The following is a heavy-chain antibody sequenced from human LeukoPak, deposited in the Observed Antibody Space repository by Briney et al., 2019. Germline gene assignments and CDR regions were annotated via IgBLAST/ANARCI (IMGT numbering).Heavy chain of an antibody. D-gene: IGHD1-26*01. Sequence: ASVKVSCKVSGYTLTELSMHWVRQAPGKGLEWMGGFDPEDGETIYAQKFQGRVTMTEDTSTDTAYMELSSLRSEDTAVYYCAKDRSGSYYSPARYFDYWGQGTLVTVSS. CDR2: FDPEDGET. CDR3: AKDRSGSYYSPARYFDY. CDR1: GYTLTELS. V-gene: IGHV1-24*01. J-gene: IGHJ4*02.